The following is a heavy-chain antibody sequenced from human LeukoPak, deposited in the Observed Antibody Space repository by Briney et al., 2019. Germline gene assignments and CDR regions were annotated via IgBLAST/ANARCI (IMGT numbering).Heavy chain of an antibody. Sequence: SETLSLTCTVSGGSISSYYWSWIRQPPGRGLEWIGYIYYSGSTNYNPSLKSRVTISVDTSKNQFSLKLSPVTAADTAVYYCARHCLGWDTAIWAAFDIWGQGTMVTVSS. CDR1: GGSISSYY. D-gene: IGHD5-18*01. J-gene: IGHJ3*02. V-gene: IGHV4-59*08. CDR3: ARHCLGWDTAIWAAFDI. CDR2: IYYSGST.